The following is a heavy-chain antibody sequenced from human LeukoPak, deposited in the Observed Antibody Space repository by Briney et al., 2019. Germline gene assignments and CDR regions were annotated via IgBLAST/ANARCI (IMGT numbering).Heavy chain of an antibody. J-gene: IGHJ4*02. D-gene: IGHD3-16*01. CDR3: ARGDPSYLY. V-gene: IGHV4-30-2*01. CDR1: GGSISSGGYS. Sequence: SQTLSLTCAVSGGSISSGGYSWSWIRQPPGKGLEWIEYVYHSGSAYHSGSAYYNPSLKSRVTISVDRSKNQFSLKLSSVTAADTAVYYCARGDPSYLYWGQGTLVTVSS. CDR2: VYHSGSAYHSGSA.